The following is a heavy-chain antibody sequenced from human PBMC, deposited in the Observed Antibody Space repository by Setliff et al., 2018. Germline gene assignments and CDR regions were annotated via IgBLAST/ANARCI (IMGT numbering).Heavy chain of an antibody. CDR1: GFTFSTYD. J-gene: IGHJ3*02. Sequence: GGSLRLSCAASGFTFSTYDLHWVRQVPGKGLEWVSSIGPSGATFYTGSVKGRFNISRENAKNSLYLQMNSLRAGDTAVYYCARESAPHGVRGVGGFDIWGQGTMGTVSS. V-gene: IGHV3-13*01. D-gene: IGHD1-26*01. CDR3: ARESAPHGVRGVGGFDI. CDR2: IGPSGAT.